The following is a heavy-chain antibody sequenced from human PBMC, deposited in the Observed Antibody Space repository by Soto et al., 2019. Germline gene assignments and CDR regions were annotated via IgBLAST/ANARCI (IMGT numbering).Heavy chain of an antibody. J-gene: IGHJ2*01. V-gene: IGHV1-69*02. CDR1: GGTFSSYT. CDR2: IIPILGIA. D-gene: IGHD2-15*01. Sequence: QVQLVQSGAEVKKPGSSVKVSCKASGGTFSSYTISWVRQAPGQGLEWMGRIIPILGIANYAQKFQGRVTITADQSTSTAYMVLSILSSEDTAVYYCARCAAPLRACWYFDLWGRGTLVTVSS. CDR3: ARCAAPLRACWYFDL.